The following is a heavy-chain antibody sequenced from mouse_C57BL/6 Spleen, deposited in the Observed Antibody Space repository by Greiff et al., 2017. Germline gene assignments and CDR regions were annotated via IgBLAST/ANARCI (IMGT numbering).Heavy chain of an antibody. V-gene: IGHV1-39*01. CDR2: INPNYGTT. CDR3: ARDGGSSPYYYAMDY. D-gene: IGHD1-1*01. J-gene: IGHJ4*01. CDR1: GYSFTDYN. Sequence: EVQLKESGPELVKPGASVKISCKASGYSFTDYNMNWVKQSNGKSLEWIGVINPNYGTTSYNQKFKGKATLTVDQSSSTAYMQLNSLTSEDSAVYYCARDGGSSPYYYAMDYWGQGTSVTVSS.